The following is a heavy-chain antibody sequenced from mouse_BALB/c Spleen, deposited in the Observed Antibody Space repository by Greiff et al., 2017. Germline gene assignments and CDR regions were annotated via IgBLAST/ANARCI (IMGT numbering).Heavy chain of an antibody. J-gene: IGHJ4*01. CDR2: IYPGDGDT. Sequence: VKLVESGAELARPGASVKLSCKASGYTFTSYWMQWVKQRPGQGLEWIGAIYPGDGDTRYTQKFKGKATLTADKSSSTAYMQLSSLASEDSAVYYCARSFMDYWGQGTSVTVSS. V-gene: IGHV1-87*01. CDR3: ARSFMDY. CDR1: GYTFTSYW.